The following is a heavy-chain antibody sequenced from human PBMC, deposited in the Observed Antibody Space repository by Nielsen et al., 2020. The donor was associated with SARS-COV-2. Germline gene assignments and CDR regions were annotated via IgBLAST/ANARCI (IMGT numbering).Heavy chain of an antibody. CDR3: ARERDNRWGFDY. V-gene: IGHV3-30*03. CDR1: GFTFSSYG. CDR2: ISFDGSNK. J-gene: IGHJ4*02. Sequence: GGSLRLSCAASGFTFSSYGMHWVRQAPGKGLEWVAVISFDGSNKKYADSVKGRFTISRDNSKNTLYLQMNSLRVEDTAVYYCARERDNRWGFDYWGQGTLVTVSS. D-gene: IGHD1-14*01.